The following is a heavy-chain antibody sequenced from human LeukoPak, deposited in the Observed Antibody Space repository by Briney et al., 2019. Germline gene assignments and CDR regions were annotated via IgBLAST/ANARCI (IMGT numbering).Heavy chain of an antibody. CDR1: GGSISSSSYY. J-gene: IGHJ4*02. CDR3: ARHSAVAGTFGY. CDR2: IYYSGST. V-gene: IGHV4-39*01. Sequence: PSETLSLTCTVSGGSISSSSYYWGWICQPPGKGLEWIGSIYYSGSTYYNPSLKSRVTISVDTSKNQFSLKLSSVTAADTAVYYCARHSAVAGTFGYWGQGTLVTVSS. D-gene: IGHD6-19*01.